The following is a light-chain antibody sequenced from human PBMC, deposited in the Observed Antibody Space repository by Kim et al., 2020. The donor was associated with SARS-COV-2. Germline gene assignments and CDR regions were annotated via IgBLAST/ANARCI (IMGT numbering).Light chain of an antibody. Sequence: AIRMTQSPSSLSASTGDRVTITCRASQGISTYLAWYQQKPGKAPKLLIYAASTLQSGVPSRFSGSGSGTDFTLTISCLQSEDFATYYCQQYYSYPHTVGQGTKLEI. V-gene: IGKV1-8*01. CDR3: QQYYSYPHT. CDR2: AAS. J-gene: IGKJ2*01. CDR1: QGISTY.